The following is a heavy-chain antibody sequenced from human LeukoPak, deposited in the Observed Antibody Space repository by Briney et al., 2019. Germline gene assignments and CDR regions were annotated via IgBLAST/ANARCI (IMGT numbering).Heavy chain of an antibody. CDR1: GGSISSGDYY. D-gene: IGHD3-9*01. CDR2: IYYSGST. J-gene: IGHJ5*02. CDR3: ARGLRYFDWLLSASWFDP. Sequence: PSETLSLTCTVSGGSISSGDYYWSWIRQPPGKGLEWIGYIYYSGSTYYNPPLKSRVTISVDTSKNQFSLKLSSVTAADTAVYYCARGLRYFDWLLSASWFDPWGQGTLVTVSS. V-gene: IGHV4-30-4*01.